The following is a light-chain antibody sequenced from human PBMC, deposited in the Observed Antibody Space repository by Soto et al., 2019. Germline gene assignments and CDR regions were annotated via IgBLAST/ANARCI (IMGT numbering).Light chain of an antibody. Sequence: MMMTQSPATLSVSPGERVTLSCRTSHSVNSHVAWYQQKPGQAPRLLLYGASTRATGIPVRFSGSGFGTEFTLTIRSLQSEDFAVYYCQQYKNWPLFGQGARLEIK. CDR3: QQYKNWPL. J-gene: IGKJ5*01. CDR1: HSVNSH. CDR2: GAS. V-gene: IGKV3-15*01.